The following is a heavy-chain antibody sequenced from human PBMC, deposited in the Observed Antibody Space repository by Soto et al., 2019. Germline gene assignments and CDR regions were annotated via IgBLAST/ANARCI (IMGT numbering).Heavy chain of an antibody. CDR3: ARSMWHYGWFDP. J-gene: IGHJ5*02. Sequence: ASVKVSCKASGYTFTSYGISWVRQAPGQGLEWMGWISAYNGNTNYAQKRQGRVTMTTDTSTSTAYMELRSLRSDDTAVYYCARSMWHYGWFDPSSRRYPDTVSA. CDR1: GYTFTSYG. D-gene: IGHD3-16*01. V-gene: IGHV1-18*01. CDR2: ISAYNGNT.